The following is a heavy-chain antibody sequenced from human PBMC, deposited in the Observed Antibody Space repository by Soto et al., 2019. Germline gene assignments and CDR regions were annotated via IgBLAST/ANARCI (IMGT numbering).Heavy chain of an antibody. CDR2: IYYSGRT. Sequence: SETLSLTCTVSGGSIGSGGYYWSWIRQHPGKGLEWIGYIYYSGRTYYNPSLHSRVSIAVDTTENQLSLKLTSVTAADTSVYYCARGSFSSSSSWFDPWGRGTLVTVSS. D-gene: IGHD6-6*01. J-gene: IGHJ5*02. V-gene: IGHV4-31*03. CDR3: ARGSFSSSSSWFDP. CDR1: GGSIGSGGYY.